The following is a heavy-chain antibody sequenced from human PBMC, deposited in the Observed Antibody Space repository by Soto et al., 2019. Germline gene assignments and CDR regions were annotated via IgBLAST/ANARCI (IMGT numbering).Heavy chain of an antibody. Sequence: QLQESGPGLVKPSETLSLTCTVSGGSIISSNFYWGWIRQPPGKGLEWIGSVEYGGSTYDNPSLKSRVTLSADTSKNQCSLKLTSVTAADTAIYDCARHVRGAVTMNWFDPWGHGTLVTVSS. CDR2: VEYGGST. D-gene: IGHD3-10*02. CDR1: GGSIISSNFY. CDR3: ARHVRGAVTMNWFDP. V-gene: IGHV4-39*01. J-gene: IGHJ5*02.